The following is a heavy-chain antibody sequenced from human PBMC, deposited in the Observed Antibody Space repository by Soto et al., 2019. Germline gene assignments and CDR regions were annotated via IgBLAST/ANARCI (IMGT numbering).Heavy chain of an antibody. J-gene: IGHJ4*02. CDR3: TRHHPHHYDSSGYFDY. CDR2: IFYTGRT. D-gene: IGHD3-22*01. V-gene: IGHV4-39*01. CDR1: DGSISTSSYY. Sequence: SETLSLTCTISDGSISTSSYYWGWIRQSPGKGLEWIGTIFYTGRTYYNPSLESRVTLSVDTSKNQFSLHLTSVTAADTAMYYCTRHHPHHYDSSGYFDYWGQGTLVTVSS.